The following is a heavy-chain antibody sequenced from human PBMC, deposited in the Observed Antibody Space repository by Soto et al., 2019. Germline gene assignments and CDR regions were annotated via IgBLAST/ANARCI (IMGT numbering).Heavy chain of an antibody. CDR1: GGSISSGDYY. CDR3: AREGTSKKGFLKDY. V-gene: IGHV4-30-4*01. Sequence: PSETLSLTCTVSGGSISSGDYYWSWVRQPPGKGLEWIGYIYYSGSTYYNPSLKSRVTISVDTSKNQFSLKLSSVTAADTAVYYCAREGTSKKGFLKDYWGQGTLVTVSS. CDR2: IYYSGST. D-gene: IGHD3-3*01. J-gene: IGHJ4*02.